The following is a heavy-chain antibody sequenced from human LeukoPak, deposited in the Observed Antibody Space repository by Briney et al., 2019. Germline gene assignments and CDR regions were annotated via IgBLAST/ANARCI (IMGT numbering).Heavy chain of an antibody. CDR1: GDTFINYG. CDR2: ISDYNGNT. J-gene: IGHJ4*02. V-gene: IGHV1-18*01. Sequence: AAPKASWKAAGDTFINYGISWVRQAPGQRLEWMGWISDYNGNTKYAQKVQGRVTLTTDTSTRTAYMELRSLSSDDTAVYYCARDADELLWFGELSTTLRNWGQGTLVTVSS. CDR3: ARDADELLWFGELSTTLRN. D-gene: IGHD3-10*01.